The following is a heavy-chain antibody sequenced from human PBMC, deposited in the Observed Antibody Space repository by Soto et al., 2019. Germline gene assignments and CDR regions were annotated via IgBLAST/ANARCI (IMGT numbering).Heavy chain of an antibody. CDR2: ISSSSSTI. CDR3: ARDVRYCSGGSCYWWFDP. V-gene: IGHV3-48*01. J-gene: IGHJ5*02. Sequence: GGSLRLSCAASGFTFSSYTMNWVRQAPGKGLEWVSYISSSSSTIYYADSVKGRFTISRDNAKNSLYLQMNSLRAEDTAVYYCARDVRYCSGGSCYWWFDPWGQGILVTVSS. CDR1: GFTFSSYT. D-gene: IGHD2-15*01.